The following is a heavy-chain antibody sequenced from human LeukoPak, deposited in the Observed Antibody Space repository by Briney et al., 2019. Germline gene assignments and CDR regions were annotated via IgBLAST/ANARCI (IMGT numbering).Heavy chain of an antibody. V-gene: IGHV3-33*01. J-gene: IGHJ5*02. CDR2: IWFDGVHK. Sequence: GRSLRLSCAASGFTFSSYGLHWVRQAPGKGLEWVAVIWFDGVHKYYADSVKGRFAISRDKSQNTLYLQMNSLRGEDTAVYYCAREHCSGGSCYSQGRFVTDNWFDPWGQGTLVTVSS. CDR1: GFTFSSYG. CDR3: AREHCSGGSCYSQGRFVTDNWFDP. D-gene: IGHD2-15*01.